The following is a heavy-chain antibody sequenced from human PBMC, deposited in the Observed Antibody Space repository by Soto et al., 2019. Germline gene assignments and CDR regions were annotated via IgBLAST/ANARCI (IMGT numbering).Heavy chain of an antibody. J-gene: IGHJ4*02. D-gene: IGHD5-12*01. CDR2: IYYSGST. CDR3: AREYGVAIDY. V-gene: IGHV4-30-4*01. Sequence: SETQSLTCTVSGGSISSGDYYRSWIRQPPGKGLEWIGYIYYSGSTYYNPSLKSRVTISVDTSKNQFSLKLSSVTAADTAVYYCAREYGVAIDYWGQGTLVTSPQ. CDR1: GGSISSGDYY.